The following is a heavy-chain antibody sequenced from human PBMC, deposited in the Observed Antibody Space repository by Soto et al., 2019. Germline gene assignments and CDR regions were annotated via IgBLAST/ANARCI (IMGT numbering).Heavy chain of an antibody. CDR3: ARDYRYCGGGSCYPDY. CDR1: GFTFSSYG. Sequence: QVQLVESGGGVVQPGRSLRLSCAASGFTFSSYGMHWVRQAPGKGLEWVAVIWYDGSNKYYADSVKGRFTISRDNSKNTLYLQMNSLRAEDTAVYYCARDYRYCGGGSCYPDYWGQGTLVTVSS. CDR2: IWYDGSNK. V-gene: IGHV3-33*01. J-gene: IGHJ4*02. D-gene: IGHD2-15*01.